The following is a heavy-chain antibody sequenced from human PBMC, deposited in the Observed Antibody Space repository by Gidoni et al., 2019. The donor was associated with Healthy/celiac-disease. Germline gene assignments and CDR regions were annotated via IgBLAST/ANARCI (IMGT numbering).Heavy chain of an antibody. D-gene: IGHD2-2*01. J-gene: IGHJ5*02. CDR2: IIPIFGTA. CDR1: GGTFSSYA. Sequence: QVQLVQSGAAVKKPGSSVKVSCKASGGTFSSYAISWVRQAPGQGLEWMGGIIPIFGTANYAQKFQGRVTITADESTSTAYMELSSLRSEDTAVYYCAGADIVVVPAAMRGHWFDPWGQGTLVTVSS. CDR3: AGADIVVVPAAMRGHWFDP. V-gene: IGHV1-69*01.